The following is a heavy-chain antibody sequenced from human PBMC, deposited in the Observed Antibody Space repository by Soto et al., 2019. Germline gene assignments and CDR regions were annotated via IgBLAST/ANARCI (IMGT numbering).Heavy chain of an antibody. CDR3: ARDKQLSGPFNY. CDR2: ISSSGDST. CDR1: GFSFSSFA. Sequence: PGGSLRLSCAASGFSFSSFAMSWVRQTPGKGLEWVSAISSSGDSTYYADSVNGRFTISRDNSKNSLYLQMNSLRAEDTAVYYCARDKQLSGPFNYWGQGTLVTVSS. J-gene: IGHJ4*02. V-gene: IGHV3-23*01. D-gene: IGHD6-6*01.